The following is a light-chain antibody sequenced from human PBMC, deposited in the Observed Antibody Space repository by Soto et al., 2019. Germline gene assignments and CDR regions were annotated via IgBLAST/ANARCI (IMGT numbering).Light chain of an antibody. J-gene: IGLJ1*01. CDR2: EVT. V-gene: IGLV2-8*01. CDR3: CSYAGTNEYV. Sequence: QSALTQPPSASGSPGQSVTISCAGTSSDVGAYDYVSWYQQHPGKAPKLMISEVTQRPSGVPDRFSGSRSGNTASLTVSGLQAEDEADYYCCSYAGTNEYVFGTGTKLTVL. CDR1: SSDVGAYDY.